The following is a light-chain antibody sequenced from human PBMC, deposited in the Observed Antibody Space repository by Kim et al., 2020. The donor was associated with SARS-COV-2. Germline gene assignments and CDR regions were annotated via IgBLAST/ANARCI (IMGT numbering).Light chain of an antibody. CDR1: QSLVHRDGHTA. CDR2: KTS. Sequence: PASIACRTSQSLVHRDGHTAMSWLQQRPGQPPRHLIYKTSARFSGVPDRFSGSGAGTDFTLKISRVEAGDVGVYYCTQATQFTLTFGGGTKVDIK. V-gene: IGKV2-24*01. J-gene: IGKJ4*01. CDR3: TQATQFTLT.